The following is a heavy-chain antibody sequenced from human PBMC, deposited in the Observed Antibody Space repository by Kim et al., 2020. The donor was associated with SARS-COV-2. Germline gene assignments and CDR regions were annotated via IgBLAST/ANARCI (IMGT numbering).Heavy chain of an antibody. CDR2: INTANGNI. CDR1: GYTFTSYA. V-gene: IGHV1-3*04. Sequence: ASVKVSCKTSGYTFTSYAMHWVRLAPGQRPEWMAWINTANGNIKYSKKSQGRFTISRDTAATTAYMELSGLRSEDTAVYYCARGLGGSSPPYYFDPWGQG. CDR3: ARGLGGSSPPYYFDP. J-gene: IGHJ4*02. D-gene: IGHD6-6*01.